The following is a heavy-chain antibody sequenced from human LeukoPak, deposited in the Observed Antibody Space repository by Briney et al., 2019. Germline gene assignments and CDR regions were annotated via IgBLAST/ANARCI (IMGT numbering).Heavy chain of an antibody. V-gene: IGHV4-59*11. Sequence: SQTLSLTCSVSGDSISNHYWSWIRQPPGKALEWIGFSHYTGSTNYNPSLKSRLTMSADTSKNQISLKLSSVTAADTAVYYCARDALKHYDTSGSYSYYFDYWGQGVLVTVSS. J-gene: IGHJ4*02. CDR1: GDSISNHY. CDR3: ARDALKHYDTSGSYSYYFDY. D-gene: IGHD3-22*01. CDR2: SHYTGST.